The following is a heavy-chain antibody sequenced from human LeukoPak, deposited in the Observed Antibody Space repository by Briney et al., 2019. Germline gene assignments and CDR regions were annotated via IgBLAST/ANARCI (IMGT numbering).Heavy chain of an antibody. D-gene: IGHD5-12*01. J-gene: IGHJ4*02. CDR2: INPNSGGT. CDR3: ARDPSRYDFDY. Sequence: ASVKVSCKASGYTFTGYYMHWVRQAPGQGLEWMGRINPNSGGTNYAQKFQGGVTMTRDTSISTAYMELSRLRSDDTAVYYCARDPSRYDFDYWGQGTLVTVSS. CDR1: GYTFTGYY. V-gene: IGHV1-2*06.